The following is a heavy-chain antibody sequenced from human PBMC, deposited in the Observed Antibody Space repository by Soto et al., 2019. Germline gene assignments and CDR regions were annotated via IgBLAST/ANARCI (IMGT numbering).Heavy chain of an antibody. J-gene: IGHJ4*02. D-gene: IGHD2-2*01. CDR1: GYTFTSHG. CDR3: ARSPLSPVLFDY. V-gene: IGHV1-18*04. CDR2: ISIYNGNT. Sequence: VQLVQSGGEVRMPGASVKVSCKASGYTFTSHGFTWVRQAPGQGLEWMGWISIYNGNTHYAQKFQGRLTLTIDTSTGTAYMERRSLTADDTAVYCCARSPLSPVLFDYWGQGTLVTVPS.